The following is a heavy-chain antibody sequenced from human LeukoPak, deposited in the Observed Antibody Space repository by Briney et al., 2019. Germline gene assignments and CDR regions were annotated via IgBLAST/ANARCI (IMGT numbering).Heavy chain of an antibody. CDR2: ISGSGGST. J-gene: IGHJ4*02. CDR3: AKGGGDSSGYYYNYFDY. V-gene: IGHV3-23*01. Sequence: GGSLRLSCAASGFTFSCYAMSWVRQAPGKGLEWVSAISGSGGSTYYADSVKGRFTISRDNSKNTLYLQMNSLRAEDTAVYYCAKGGGDSSGYYYNYFDYWGQGTLVTVSS. D-gene: IGHD3-22*01. CDR1: GFTFSCYA.